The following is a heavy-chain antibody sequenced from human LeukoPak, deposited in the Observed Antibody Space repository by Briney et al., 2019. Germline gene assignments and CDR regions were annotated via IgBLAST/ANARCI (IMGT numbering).Heavy chain of an antibody. CDR1: GGSFSGYY. Sequence: SETLSLTCVVYGGSFSGYYWNWIRQPPGKGLEWIGEINHSGSTNYNPSLKNRVTISVDTSKNQFSLKLSSVTAADTAVYYCARGVVVPAAPFDPWGQGTLVTVSS. V-gene: IGHV4-34*01. D-gene: IGHD2-2*01. J-gene: IGHJ5*02. CDR2: INHSGST. CDR3: ARGVVVPAAPFDP.